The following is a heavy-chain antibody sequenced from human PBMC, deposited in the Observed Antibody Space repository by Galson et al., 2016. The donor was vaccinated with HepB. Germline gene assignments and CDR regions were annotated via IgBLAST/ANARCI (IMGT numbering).Heavy chain of an antibody. CDR3: ARLTLEVLGWFDT. CDR1: GDSISSSKFF. Sequence: SETLSLTCTVSGDSISSSKFFWGWLRQPPGEGLEWIGSISYSGLTKYNPSLQSRVTVSVDTSKNQISLKLSSVTATDTAVYYCARLTLEVLGWFDTWGQGTLVTVSS. J-gene: IGHJ5*02. CDR2: ISYSGLT. V-gene: IGHV4-39*01. D-gene: IGHD3-10*01.